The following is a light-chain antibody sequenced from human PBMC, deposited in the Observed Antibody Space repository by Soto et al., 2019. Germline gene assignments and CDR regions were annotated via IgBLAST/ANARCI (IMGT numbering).Light chain of an antibody. CDR2: VNS. Sequence: QSALTQPPSVSGAPGQRVTISCTGSSSNIGANYDVHWYQQLPGTAPTLLVFVNSNRPSGVPDRFSGSKPATSASLAITGLLAEDEAHYYCQSYDSSLRGYVFGPGTKVTVL. J-gene: IGLJ1*01. V-gene: IGLV1-40*01. CDR1: SSNIGANYD. CDR3: QSYDSSLRGYV.